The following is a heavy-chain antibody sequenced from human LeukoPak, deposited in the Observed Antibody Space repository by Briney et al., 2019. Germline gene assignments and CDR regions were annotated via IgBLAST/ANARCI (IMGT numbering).Heavy chain of an antibody. Sequence: SRPALVKPTQTLTLTCSFSAISLTTSGIYVNYFRQPPGKTMEWLARIDWLDNKYYNTSLRTRLTISQDTSKNQVVLTMTNMDPVDTATYSCARMDNWNYALQFDYWGQGALVTVSS. J-gene: IGHJ4*02. CDR3: ARMDNWNYALQFDY. CDR1: AISLTTSGIY. D-gene: IGHD1-7*01. V-gene: IGHV2-70*11. CDR2: IDWLDNK.